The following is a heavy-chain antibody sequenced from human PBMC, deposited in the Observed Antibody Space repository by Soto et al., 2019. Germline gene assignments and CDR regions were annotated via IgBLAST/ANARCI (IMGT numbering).Heavy chain of an antibody. V-gene: IGHV3-48*02. D-gene: IGHD3-16*02. J-gene: IGHJ4*01. CDR2: ISTSSSTI. Sequence: GGFLRLSCASAGLTFNIYNMNWVRQAPGKGLEWISYISTSSSTIYYADSVNGRFTISRDNAKNSLYLQMDSLRDEDTAVYYYPTGGNTYRPHSSFAYWGHGALVTVSS. CDR1: GLTFNIYN. CDR3: PTGGNTYRPHSSFAY.